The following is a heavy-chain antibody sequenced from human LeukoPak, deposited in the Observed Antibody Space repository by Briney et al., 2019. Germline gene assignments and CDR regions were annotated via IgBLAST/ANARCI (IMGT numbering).Heavy chain of an antibody. Sequence: ASVTVSCKASGYTFTIYYMHWVRQAPGQGLEWMGIINPSGGSTSYAQKFQGRVTMTRDTSTSTVYMELSSLRSEDTAVYYCARDSTMTDGMDVWGKGTTVTVSS. D-gene: IGHD2-2*01. J-gene: IGHJ6*04. V-gene: IGHV1-46*01. CDR2: INPSGGST. CDR1: GYTFTIYY. CDR3: ARDSTMTDGMDV.